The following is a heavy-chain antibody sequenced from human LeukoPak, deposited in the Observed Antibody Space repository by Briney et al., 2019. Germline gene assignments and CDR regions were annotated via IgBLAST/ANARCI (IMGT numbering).Heavy chain of an antibody. CDR3: ARRERFACWFDP. CDR2: IYYSGST. Sequence: PSETLSLTCTVSGGSISSSSYYWGWNRQPPGKGLEWIGSIYYSGSTYYNPSLKSRVTISVDTSKNQFSLKLSSVTAADTAVYYCARRERFACWFDPWGQGTLVTVSS. J-gene: IGHJ5*02. D-gene: IGHD3-10*01. CDR1: GGSISSSSYY. V-gene: IGHV4-39*01.